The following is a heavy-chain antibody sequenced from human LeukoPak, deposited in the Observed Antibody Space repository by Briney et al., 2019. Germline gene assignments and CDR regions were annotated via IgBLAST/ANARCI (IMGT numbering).Heavy chain of an antibody. CDR1: GGSISSSSYY. Sequence: SETLSLTCTVSGGSISSSSYYWGWIRQPPGKGLEWIGSIYYSGSTYYNPSPRSRVTISVDTSKNQFSLKLSSVTAADTAVYYRARARWYRFDYWGQGTLVTVSS. V-gene: IGHV4-39*07. CDR3: ARARWYRFDY. J-gene: IGHJ4*02. D-gene: IGHD1-14*01. CDR2: IYYSGST.